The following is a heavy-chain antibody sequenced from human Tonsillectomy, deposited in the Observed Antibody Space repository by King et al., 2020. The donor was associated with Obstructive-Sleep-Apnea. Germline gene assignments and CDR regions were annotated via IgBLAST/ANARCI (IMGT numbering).Heavy chain of an antibody. CDR1: GFTFSSST. V-gene: IGHV1-58*02. D-gene: IGHD1-20*01. CDR3: AAEITGTEAFDI. J-gene: IGHJ3*02. CDR2: VVVGRGNT. Sequence: QLVQSGPEVMEPGTSVKVPCRASGFTFSSSTMHWGRQARGQRLEWIGGVVVGRGNTNYAQKFQERVTITREMSTRTTYMELSSLRSEDTAVFYCAAEITGTEAFDIWGQGTVVTVSS.